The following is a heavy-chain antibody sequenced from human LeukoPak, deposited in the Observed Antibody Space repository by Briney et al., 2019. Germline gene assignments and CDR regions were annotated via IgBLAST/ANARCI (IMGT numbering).Heavy chain of an antibody. D-gene: IGHD3-3*01. Sequence: PGGSLRLSCAASGFTVCSNYMSWVRQAPGKGLEWVSVIYSGGSTYYADSVKGRFTISRDNSKNTLYLQMNSLRAEDTAVYYCARDRWSGYSYGMDVWGQGTTVTVSS. CDR2: IYSGGST. J-gene: IGHJ6*02. CDR1: GFTVCSNY. V-gene: IGHV3-53*01. CDR3: ARDRWSGYSYGMDV.